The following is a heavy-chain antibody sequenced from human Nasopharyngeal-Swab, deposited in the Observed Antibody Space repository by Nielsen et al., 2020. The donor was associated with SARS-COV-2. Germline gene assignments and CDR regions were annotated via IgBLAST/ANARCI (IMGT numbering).Heavy chain of an antibody. CDR1: GGSISSSSYY. V-gene: IGHV4-39*07. CDR3: ARDNNYYDSSGYLFFDY. Sequence: SETLSLTCTVSGGSISSSSYYWGWTRQPPGKGLEWIGSIYYSGSTYYNPSLKSRVTISVDTSKNQFSLKLSSVTAADTAVYYCARDNNYYDSSGYLFFDYWGQGTLVTVSS. CDR2: IYYSGST. J-gene: IGHJ4*02. D-gene: IGHD3-22*01.